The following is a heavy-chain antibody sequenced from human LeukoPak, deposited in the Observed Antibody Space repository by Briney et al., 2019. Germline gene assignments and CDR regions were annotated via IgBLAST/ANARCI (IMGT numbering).Heavy chain of an antibody. CDR2: INPSCDVI. J-gene: IGHJ5*02. CDR3: ARDYSGEWEQVTGWWFDP. D-gene: IGHD3-16*01. Sequence: GASVKVSCKASGYTFGTHWMHWGGQGPAQGLEWGGIINPSCDVILYAQKFQGRVTVTRDMSTKTVYLELSDLRPEDTAVYSCARDYSGEWEQVTGWWFDPWGQGTPVIVSS. V-gene: IGHV1-46*01. CDR1: GYTFGTHW.